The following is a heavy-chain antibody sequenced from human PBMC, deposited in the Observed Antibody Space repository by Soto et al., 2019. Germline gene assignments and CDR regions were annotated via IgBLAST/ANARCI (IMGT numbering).Heavy chain of an antibody. CDR2: IGTAGDT. CDR3: ARGELGIVRSYWYFDL. J-gene: IGHJ2*01. CDR1: GFTFSSYD. Sequence: EVQLVESGGGLVQPGGSLRLSCAASGFTFSSYDMHWVRQATGKGLEWVSAIGTAGDTYYPGSVKGRFTISREDAKNSLYLRMNGLRAGDTAVYYCARGELGIVRSYWYFDLWGRGTLVTVSS. V-gene: IGHV3-13*04. D-gene: IGHD7-27*01.